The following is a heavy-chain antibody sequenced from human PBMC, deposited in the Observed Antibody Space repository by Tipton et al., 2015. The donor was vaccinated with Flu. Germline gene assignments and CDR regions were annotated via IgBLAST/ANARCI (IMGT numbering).Heavy chain of an antibody. J-gene: IGHJ5*02. CDR2: IYWDGDI. D-gene: IGHD7-27*01. CDR3: AHRRPPATGDWFDA. Sequence: LVKPTQTLTLTCTFSGLSLSNSRVGVAWIRQPPGKALEWLAIIYWDGDIHYTPSLESRLAITKDTSKNQVILTMTNMDPVDTATYYCAHRRPPATGDWFDAWGQGTLVTVSS. CDR1: GLSLSNSRVG. V-gene: IGHV2-5*02.